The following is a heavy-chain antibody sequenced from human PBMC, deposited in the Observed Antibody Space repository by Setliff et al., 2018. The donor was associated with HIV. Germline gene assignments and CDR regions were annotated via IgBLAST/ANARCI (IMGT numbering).Heavy chain of an antibody. D-gene: IGHD3-9*01. J-gene: IGHJ4*01. Sequence: SETLSLTCTVSGDSISSSSCYWAWIRQPPGKGLEWIGNIYYSGTTFYNPSLKSRVTVSVDRYKNQFSLRLNSVTAADAAVYYCARGEPVDILTGYFDYWGHGTLVTVSS. CDR1: GDSISSSSCY. CDR3: ARGEPVDILTGYFDY. CDR2: IYYSGTT. V-gene: IGHV4-39*01.